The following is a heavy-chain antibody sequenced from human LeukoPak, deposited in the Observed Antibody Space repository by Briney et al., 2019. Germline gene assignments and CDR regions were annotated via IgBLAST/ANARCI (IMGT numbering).Heavy chain of an antibody. CDR1: GFTFSNYW. V-gene: IGHV3-7*01. D-gene: IGHD1-26*01. CDR3: ARDCNYYHFDY. J-gene: IGHJ4*02. CDR2: IQQDGSTK. Sequence: GGSLRLSCAASGFTFSNYWMTWVRRAPGKGLEWIASIQQDGSTKYHLDSVRGRFTISRDNAKNSLYLQMYSLRGEDTAVYYCARDCNYYHFDYWGQGTLVTVSS.